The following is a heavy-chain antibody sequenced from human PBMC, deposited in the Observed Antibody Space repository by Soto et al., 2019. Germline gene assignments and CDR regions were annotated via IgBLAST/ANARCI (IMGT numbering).Heavy chain of an antibody. CDR1: GFTVSSNY. CDR3: ARAYYDSSGYYYVRAAFDI. J-gene: IGHJ3*02. CDR2: IYSGGST. D-gene: IGHD3-22*01. Sequence: HPGGSLRLSCAASGFTVSSNYMSWVRQAPGKGLEWVSVIYSGGSTYYADSVKGRFTISRDNSKNTLYLQMNSLRAEDTAVYYCARAYYDSSGYYYVRAAFDIWSQGTMVTVSS. V-gene: IGHV3-53*01.